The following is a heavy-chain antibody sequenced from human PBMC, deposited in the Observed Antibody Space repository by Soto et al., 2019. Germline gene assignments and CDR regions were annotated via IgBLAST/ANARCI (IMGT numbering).Heavy chain of an antibody. D-gene: IGHD4-4*01. J-gene: IGHJ4*02. CDR1: GGSISSGGYS. CDR3: ARGMTTVTTFDY. Sequence: QLQLQESGSGLVKPSQTLSLTCAVSGGSISSGGYSCSWIRQPPGKGLEWIGYIYHSGSTYYNPSLKSRVNQTVDRSKNQFSLKLSSVTAADTAVYYCARGMTTVTTFDYWGQGTLVTVSS. CDR2: IYHSGST. V-gene: IGHV4-30-2*01.